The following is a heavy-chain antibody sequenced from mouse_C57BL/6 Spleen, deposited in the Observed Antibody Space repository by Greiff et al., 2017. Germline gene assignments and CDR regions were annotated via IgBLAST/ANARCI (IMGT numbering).Heavy chain of an antibody. J-gene: IGHJ3*01. CDR2: IRNKANGYTT. CDR1: GFTFTDYY. CDR3: GGYGGPFAY. V-gene: IGHV7-3*01. Sequence: EVKLMEPGGGLVQPGGSLSLSCAASGFTFTDYYMSWVRQPPGKALEWLGFIRNKANGYTTEYSASVKGRLTISRDTSQSILYLQMNALRAEDGATYYAGGYGGPFAYWGQGTLVTVSA.